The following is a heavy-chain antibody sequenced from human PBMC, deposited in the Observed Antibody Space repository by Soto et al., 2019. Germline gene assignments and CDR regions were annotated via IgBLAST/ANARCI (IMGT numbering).Heavy chain of an antibody. V-gene: IGHV4-30-4*01. J-gene: IGHJ4*02. CDR1: GGSISSGDYC. Sequence: SETLSLTCTVSGGSISSGDYCWSWIRQPPGKGLEWIGYIYYSGSTYYNPSLKSRVTISVDTSKNQFSLKTEDTAVYYCTTDDSSGYHLFDYWGQGTLVTVSS. D-gene: IGHD3-22*01. CDR2: IYYSGST. CDR3: TTDDSSGYHLFDY.